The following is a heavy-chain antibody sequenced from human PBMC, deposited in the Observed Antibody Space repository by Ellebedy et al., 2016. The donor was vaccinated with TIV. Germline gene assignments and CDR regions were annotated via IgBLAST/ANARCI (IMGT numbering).Heavy chain of an antibody. V-gene: IGHV3-9*01. J-gene: IGHJ3*02. D-gene: IGHD6-13*01. CDR2: ISWNSGSL. CDR3: AKDSGVYSTSWYPKAFDN. CDR1: GFTFDDYA. Sequence: SLKISCAASGFTFDDYAMYWVRQAPGKGLEWVSGISWNSGSLAYADSVRGRFTISRDNAKNSLYLQMNSLRAEDTALYYCAKDSGVYSTSWYPKAFDNWGQGTMVTVSS.